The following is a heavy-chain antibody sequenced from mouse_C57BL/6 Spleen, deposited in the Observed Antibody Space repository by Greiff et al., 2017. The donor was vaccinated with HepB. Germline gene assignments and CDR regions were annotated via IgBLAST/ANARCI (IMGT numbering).Heavy chain of an antibody. CDR3: ARGDYYGSSPCAY. V-gene: IGHV1-81*01. J-gene: IGHJ3*01. D-gene: IGHD1-1*01. Sequence: QVQLQQSGAELARPGASVKLSCKASGYTFTSYGISWVKQRTGQGLEWIGEMYPRSGNNYYNEKFNGKATLTADKSSSPAYMELRSLTSEDSAVYFCARGDYYGSSPCAYWGQGTLVTVSA. CDR1: GYTFTSYG. CDR2: MYPRSGNN.